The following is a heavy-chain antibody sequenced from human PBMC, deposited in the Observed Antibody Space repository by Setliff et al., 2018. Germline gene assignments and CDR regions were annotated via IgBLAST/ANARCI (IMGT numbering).Heavy chain of an antibody. V-gene: IGHV3-20*04. D-gene: IGHD3-3*01. CDR3: AKAASPLFGILGVEYHFDS. J-gene: IGHJ4*02. CDR2: INWNGGST. CDR1: GFIFDDYG. Sequence: GGSLRLSCAASGFIFDDYGMGWVRQVPGKGLEWVSGINWNGGSTSYADSVKGRFTISRDNAKNSLYLQMNSLRVEDTAIYYCAKAASPLFGILGVEYHFDSWGQEKLVTVSS.